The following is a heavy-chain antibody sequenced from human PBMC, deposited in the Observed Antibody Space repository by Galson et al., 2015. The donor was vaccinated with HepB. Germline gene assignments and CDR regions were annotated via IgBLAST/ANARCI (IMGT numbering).Heavy chain of an antibody. CDR1: GFTFSSYG. Sequence: ASGFTFSSYGMHWVRQAPGKGLEWVAVISYDGSNKYYADSVKGRFTISRDNSKNTLYLQMNSLRAEDTAVYYCAKDGSRRSSGSYFRWFDPWGQGTLVTVSS. CDR2: ISYDGSNK. V-gene: IGHV3-30*18. CDR3: AKDGSRRSSGSYFRWFDP. D-gene: IGHD1-26*01. J-gene: IGHJ5*02.